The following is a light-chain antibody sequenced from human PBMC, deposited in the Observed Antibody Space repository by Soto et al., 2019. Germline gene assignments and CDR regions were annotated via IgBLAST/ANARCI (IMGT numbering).Light chain of an antibody. J-gene: IGKJ2*01. Sequence: EIVLTQSPGTLSLSPGERATLSCRASQSVSSSYLAWYQQKPGQAPRLLIYGASSRATGIPDRFSGSGSGTDLTLTSNRREIEDFAVYYCHQYGSSPYTFGQGTKLEI. CDR2: GAS. CDR3: HQYGSSPYT. CDR1: QSVSSSY. V-gene: IGKV3-20*01.